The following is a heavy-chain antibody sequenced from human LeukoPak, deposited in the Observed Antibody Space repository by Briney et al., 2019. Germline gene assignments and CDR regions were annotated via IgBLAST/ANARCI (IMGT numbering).Heavy chain of an antibody. J-gene: IGHJ4*02. CDR1: GATFSSYA. D-gene: IGHD3-10*01. V-gene: IGHV1-69*06. CDR2: IIPIFGTA. Sequence: ASVKVSCKASGATFSSYAISWVRQAPGQGLEWMGGIIPIFGTANYAQKLQGRVTITADKSTSTAYMELSSLRSEDTAVYYCARTTRGRGVPFDYWGQGTLVTVSS. CDR3: ARTTRGRGVPFDY.